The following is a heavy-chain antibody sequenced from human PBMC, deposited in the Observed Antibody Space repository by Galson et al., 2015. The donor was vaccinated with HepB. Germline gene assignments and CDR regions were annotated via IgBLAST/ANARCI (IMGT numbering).Heavy chain of an antibody. Sequence: SLRLSCAVSGFTFGDYAMSWVRQAPGKGLEWVGFIRSTTYGGTSEYAASVKGRFTISRDDSKSIAYLQMDSLKTEDTALYYCTRVSGTNYYYYGMDVWGQGTTVTVSS. CDR1: GFTFGDYA. V-gene: IGHV3-49*04. CDR3: TRVSGTNYYYYGMDV. D-gene: IGHD1-1*01. J-gene: IGHJ6*02. CDR2: IRSTTYGGTS.